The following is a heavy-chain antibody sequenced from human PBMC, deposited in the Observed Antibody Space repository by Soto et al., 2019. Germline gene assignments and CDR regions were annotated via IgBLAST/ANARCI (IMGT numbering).Heavy chain of an antibody. D-gene: IGHD2-2*01. CDR3: GRCTGTSCHLGADF. J-gene: IGHJ4*02. Sequence: QVQLVESGGGVVQPGRSLRLSCAASGFTFSNYALHWVRQAPGRGLEWVALISFDGNNNYYANSVKGRFTISRDNSKNTLYLQMKSLRAEDTAVYYCGRCTGTSCHLGADFWGQGTLVIVSS. CDR2: ISFDGNNN. CDR1: GFTFSNYA. V-gene: IGHV3-30-3*01.